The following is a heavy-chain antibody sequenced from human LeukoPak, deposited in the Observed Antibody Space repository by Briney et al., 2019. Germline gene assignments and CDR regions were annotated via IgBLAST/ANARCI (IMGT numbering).Heavy chain of an antibody. CDR3: ARGIVHYDILTGYYTFSLLFDY. CDR1: GYTFTSYD. D-gene: IGHD3-9*01. Sequence: ASVKVSCKASGYTFTSYDINWVRQATGQGLEWMGWMNPNSGNTGYEQKFQGRVTMTRNTSISTAYMELSSLRSEDTAVYYCARGIVHYDILTGYYTFSLLFDYWGQGTLVTVSS. J-gene: IGHJ4*02. CDR2: MNPNSGNT. V-gene: IGHV1-8*01.